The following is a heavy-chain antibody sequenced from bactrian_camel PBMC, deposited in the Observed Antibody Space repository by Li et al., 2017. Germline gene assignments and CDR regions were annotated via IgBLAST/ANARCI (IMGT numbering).Heavy chain of an antibody. CDR2: VSGNGTP. CDR1: GYTYKSHC. J-gene: IGHJ4*01. CDR3: AAQTLRVGGPYRCDWRY. V-gene: IGHV3S53*01. D-gene: IGHD1*01. Sequence: HVQLVESGGVWVQAGGSLRLSCVASGYTYKSHCLGWIRQAPGKERELVASVSGNGTPNYAPSVKGRFTVSRDNGKNMLWLQMNDLNTDDTAVYYCAAQTLRVGGPYRCDWRYWGKGTQVTVS.